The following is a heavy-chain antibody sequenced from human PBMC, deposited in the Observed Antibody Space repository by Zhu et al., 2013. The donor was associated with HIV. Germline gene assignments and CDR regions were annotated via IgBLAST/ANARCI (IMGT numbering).Heavy chain of an antibody. CDR2: ISGSGGST. Sequence: EVQLLESGGGLVQPGGSLRLSCAASGFTFSSYAMSWVRQAPGKGLEWVSAISGSGGSTYYADSVKGRFTISRDNSKNTLYLQMNSLRAEDTAVYYCATTGLPNPSPDYWGQGTLVTVSS. CDR3: ATTGLPNPSPDY. CDR1: GFTFSSYA. D-gene: IGHD3-16*01. V-gene: IGHV3-23*01. J-gene: IGHJ4*02.